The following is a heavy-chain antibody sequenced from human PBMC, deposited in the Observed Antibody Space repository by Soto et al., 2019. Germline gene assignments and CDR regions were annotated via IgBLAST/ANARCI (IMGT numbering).Heavy chain of an antibody. V-gene: IGHV4-39*01. CDR3: ARHKAAAAGIPIY. D-gene: IGHD6-13*01. Sequence: QLQLQESGPGLVKPSETLSLTCTVSGGSISSSSYYWGWIRQPPGKGLEWIGSIYYSGSTYYNPSLRMRVTISVDTSKNQFALKLSSVTAADTAVYYCARHKAAAAGIPIYWGQGTLVTVSS. CDR2: IYYSGST. J-gene: IGHJ4*02. CDR1: GGSISSSSYY.